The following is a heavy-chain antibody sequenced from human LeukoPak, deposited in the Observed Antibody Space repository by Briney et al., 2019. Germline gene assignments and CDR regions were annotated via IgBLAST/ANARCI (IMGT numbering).Heavy chain of an antibody. CDR1: GFTFSNYW. CDR3: ARDDDWNYEDY. CDR2: IKQDGSEK. D-gene: IGHD1-7*01. Sequence: GGSLRLSCAAPGFTFSNYWMSWVRQAPGKGLQWVANIKQDGSEKYYVDSVKGRFTISRDNAKKSLYLQMNSLRAEDTAVYYCARDDDWNYEDYWGQGTLVTVSS. V-gene: IGHV3-7*01. J-gene: IGHJ4*02.